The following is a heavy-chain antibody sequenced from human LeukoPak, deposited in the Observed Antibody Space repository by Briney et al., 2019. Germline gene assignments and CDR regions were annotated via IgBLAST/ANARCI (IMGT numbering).Heavy chain of an antibody. CDR2: IIPIFGTA. J-gene: IGHJ6*03. Sequence: SSVKVSCKASGGTFRSYAISWVRQAPGQGLEWMGRIIPIFGTANYAQKFQGRVTITTDEPTSTAYMELSSLRSEDTAVYYCASSPPPYYYMDVWGKGTTVTVSS. CDR3: ASSPPPYYYMDV. V-gene: IGHV1-69*05. CDR1: GGTFRSYA.